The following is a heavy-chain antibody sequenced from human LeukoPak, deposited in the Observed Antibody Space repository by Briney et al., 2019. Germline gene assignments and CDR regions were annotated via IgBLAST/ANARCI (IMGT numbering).Heavy chain of an antibody. CDR1: GGSFSGYY. J-gene: IGHJ4*02. D-gene: IGHD6-19*01. CDR3: ASSIAVAEVKYFDY. CDR2: INHSGST. V-gene: IGHV4-34*01. Sequence: SETLSLTCAVYGGSFSGYYWSWIRQPPGKGLEWIGEINHSGSTNYNPSLKSRVTISVDTSKNQFSLKLSSVTAADTAVYYCASSIAVAEVKYFDYWGQGTLVTVSS.